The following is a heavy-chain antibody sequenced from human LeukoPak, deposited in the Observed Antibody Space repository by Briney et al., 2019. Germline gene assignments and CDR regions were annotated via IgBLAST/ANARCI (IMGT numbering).Heavy chain of an antibody. CDR1: RFTFSSYW. CDR2: IKQDGSEK. CDR3: ARGGYSYDGPDF. J-gene: IGHJ4*02. Sequence: GGSLRLSCAASRFTFSSYWMSWVRQAPGKGLEWVANIKQDGSEKYYVDSVKGRFTISRDNAKNSLYLQMNSLRAEDTAVYYCARGGYSYDGPDFWGQGTLVTVSS. D-gene: IGHD5-18*01. V-gene: IGHV3-7*03.